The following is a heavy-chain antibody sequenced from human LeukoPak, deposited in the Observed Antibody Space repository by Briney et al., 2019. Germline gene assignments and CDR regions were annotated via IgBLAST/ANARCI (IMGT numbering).Heavy chain of an antibody. CDR1: GFTFSSYT. CDR3: ARVMMGATKSNYNYYVMDV. V-gene: IGHV3-64*01. Sequence: GGSLRLSCAASGFTFSSYTMHWVRQAPGKGLEYVAAIISHGGSTYYANSVQGRFTISRDNSKNTLYLQMGSLRAEDKAVYYCARVMMGATKSNYNYYVMDVWGQGTTVTVSS. J-gene: IGHJ6*02. D-gene: IGHD1-26*01. CDR2: IISHGGST.